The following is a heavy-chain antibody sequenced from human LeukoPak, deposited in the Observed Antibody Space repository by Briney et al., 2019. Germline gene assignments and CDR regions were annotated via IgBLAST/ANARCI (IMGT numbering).Heavy chain of an antibody. CDR2: ITAYNGNT. CDR3: ARDSRYDQGY. D-gene: IGHD5-12*01. CDR1: GYTFTSYG. V-gene: IGHV1-18*01. J-gene: IGHJ4*02. Sequence: ATVRLSCTASGYTFTSYGISWVRHAPGQGLLWMGWITAYNGNTTYAQKFQGRVAMTTDTSTRTAYMELRSLRSDDTAVYYCARDSRYDQGYWGQGTLVTVSS.